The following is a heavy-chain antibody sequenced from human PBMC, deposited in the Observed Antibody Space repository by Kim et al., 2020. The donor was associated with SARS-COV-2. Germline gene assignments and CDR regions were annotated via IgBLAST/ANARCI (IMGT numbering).Heavy chain of an antibody. Sequence: GGSLRLSCAASGFTFSSYAMSWVRQAPGKGLEWVSAISGSGGSTYYADSVKGRFTISRDNSKNTLYLQMNSLRAEDTAVYYCATNRKNSGSYYPILFDYWGQGTLVTVSS. CDR1: GFTFSSYA. V-gene: IGHV3-23*01. D-gene: IGHD1-26*01. CDR3: ATNRKNSGSYYPILFDY. J-gene: IGHJ4*02. CDR2: ISGSGGST.